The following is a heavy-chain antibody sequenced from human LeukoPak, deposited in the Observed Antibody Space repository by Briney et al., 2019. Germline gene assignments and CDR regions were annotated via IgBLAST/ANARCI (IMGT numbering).Heavy chain of an antibody. CDR3: ARGPVLRFLEWSVDY. CDR2: INPNRGGT. CDR1: GDTFTGYY. J-gene: IGHJ4*02. D-gene: IGHD3-3*01. Sequence: GPVRISCTASGDTFTGYYMHWVRQAPGQGLEWRGWINPNRGGTNYAQKCQGRVTMTRDTSISTAYMELSRLRSDDTAVYYCARGPVLRFLEWSVDYWGQGTLVTVSS. V-gene: IGHV1-2*02.